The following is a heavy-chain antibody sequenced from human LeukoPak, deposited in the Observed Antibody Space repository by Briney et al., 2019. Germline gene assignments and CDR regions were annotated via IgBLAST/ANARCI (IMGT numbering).Heavy chain of an antibody. Sequence: ASVKVSCKASGYTFTGYYMHWVRQAPGQGLEWMGWINPNSGGTNYAQKFQGRVTMTRDTSISTAYMELSRLRSDDTAVYYCARDGLASSWYPYYYYMDVWGKGTTVTVSS. D-gene: IGHD6-13*01. CDR3: ARDGLASSWYPYYYYMDV. V-gene: IGHV1-2*02. CDR1: GYTFTGYY. CDR2: INPNSGGT. J-gene: IGHJ6*03.